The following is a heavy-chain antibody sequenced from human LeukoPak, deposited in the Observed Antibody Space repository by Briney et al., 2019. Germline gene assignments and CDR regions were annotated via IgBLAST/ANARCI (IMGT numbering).Heavy chain of an antibody. D-gene: IGHD3-3*01. Sequence: PSETLSLTCTVSGGSISSYYWSWIRQPPGKGLEWIGYIYHSGSTNYNPSLKSRVTISVDTSKNQFSLKLSSVTAADTAVYYCASNDFWSGYGSDDYWGQGTLVTVSS. CDR1: GGSISSYY. V-gene: IGHV4-59*12. CDR3: ASNDFWSGYGSDDY. CDR2: IYHSGST. J-gene: IGHJ4*02.